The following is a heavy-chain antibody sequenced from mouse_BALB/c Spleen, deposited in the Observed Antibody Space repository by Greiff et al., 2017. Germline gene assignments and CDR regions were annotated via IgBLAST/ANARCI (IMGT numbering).Heavy chain of an antibody. CDR2: ISYSGST. CDR3: ARSQTGAWFAY. CDR1: GYSITSDYA. V-gene: IGHV3-2*02. D-gene: IGHD4-1*01. Sequence: EVQLVESGPGLVKPSQSLSLTCTVTGYSITSDYAWNWIRQFPGNKLEWMGYISYSGSTSYNPSLKSRISITRDTSKNQFFLQLNSVTTEDTATYYCARSQTGAWFAYWGQGTLVTVSA. J-gene: IGHJ3*01.